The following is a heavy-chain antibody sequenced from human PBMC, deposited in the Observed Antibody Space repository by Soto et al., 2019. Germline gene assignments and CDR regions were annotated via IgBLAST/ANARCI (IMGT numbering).Heavy chain of an antibody. CDR2: INAGNGNT. CDR1: GYTFTSYY. V-gene: IGHV1-3*01. Sequence: ASVTVSCKASGYTFTSYYMHWVRQAPGQRLEWMGWINAGNGNTKYSQKFQGRVTITRDTSASTAYMELSSLRSEDTAVYYCARDLSPPGYYNFGGDYFDYWGQGTLVTVSS. J-gene: IGHJ4*02. CDR3: ARDLSPPGYYNFGGDYFDY. D-gene: IGHD3-9*01.